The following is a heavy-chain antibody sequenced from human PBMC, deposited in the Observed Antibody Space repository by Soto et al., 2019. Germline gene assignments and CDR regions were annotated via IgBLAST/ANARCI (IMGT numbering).Heavy chain of an antibody. J-gene: IGHJ4*02. CDR1: GGSISSYY. CDR3: ARDDGDY. CDR2: IYYSGST. V-gene: IGHV4-59*01. Sequence: SETLSLTCTVSGGSISSYYWSWIRQPPGKGLEWIGYIYYSGSTNYNPSLKSRVTISVDTSKNQFSLKLSSVTAADTAVYYCARDDGDYWGQGTLVTVSS.